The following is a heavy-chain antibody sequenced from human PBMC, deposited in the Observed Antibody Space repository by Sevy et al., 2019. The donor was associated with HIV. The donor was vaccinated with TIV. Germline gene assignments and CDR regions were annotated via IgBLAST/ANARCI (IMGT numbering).Heavy chain of an antibody. CDR3: AREVLSGFGELWPDY. J-gene: IGHJ4*02. V-gene: IGHV3-30-3*01. CDR2: ISYDGSNK. Sequence: GGSLRLSCAASGFTFSSYAMHWVRQAPGKGLEWVAVISYDGSNKYYADSVKGRFTISRDNSKNTLYLQMNSLRAEDTAVYYCAREVLSGFGELWPDYRGQGTLVTVSS. D-gene: IGHD3-10*01. CDR1: GFTFSSYA.